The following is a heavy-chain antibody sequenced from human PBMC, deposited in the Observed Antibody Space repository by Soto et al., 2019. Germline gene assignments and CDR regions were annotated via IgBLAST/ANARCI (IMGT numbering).Heavy chain of an antibody. CDR1: GGSFSGYY. Sequence: SETLSLTCAVYGGSFSGYYWSWIRQPPGKGLEWIGEINHSGSTNYNPSLKSRVTVSVDTSKNQFSLKLSSVTAADTAVYYCARGGGPLRYFDWFIGGDYYYYGMDVWGQGTTVTVSS. CDR3: ARGGGPLRYFDWFIGGDYYYYGMDV. V-gene: IGHV4-34*01. CDR2: INHSGST. J-gene: IGHJ6*02. D-gene: IGHD3-9*01.